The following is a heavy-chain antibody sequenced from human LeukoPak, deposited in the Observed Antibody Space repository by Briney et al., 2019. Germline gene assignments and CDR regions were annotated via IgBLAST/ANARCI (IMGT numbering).Heavy chain of an antibody. V-gene: IGHV4-34*01. CDR1: GGSFSGYY. CDR3: ARGRPDGSGSYYKFDP. D-gene: IGHD3-10*01. Sequence: SETLSLTCAVYGGSFSGYYWSWIRQPPGKGLEWIGSIYYSGRTYYNPSLKSRVTISVNTSKKQFSLKLSSVTAADTAVYYCARGRPDGSGSYYKFDPWGQGTLVTVSS. J-gene: IGHJ5*02. CDR2: IYYSGRT.